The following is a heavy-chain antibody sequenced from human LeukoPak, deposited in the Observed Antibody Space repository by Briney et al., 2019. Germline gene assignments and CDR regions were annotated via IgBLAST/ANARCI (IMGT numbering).Heavy chain of an antibody. CDR3: ATGGSYYIGGDHYFDY. D-gene: IGHD1-26*01. Sequence: GGSLQISCKGSGYSFTSYWIGWVRQMPGKGLEWMGIIYPGDSDTRYSPSFQGQVTISADKSISTAYLQWSSLKASDTAMYYCATGGSYYIGGDHYFDYWGQGTLVTVSS. CDR2: IYPGDSDT. V-gene: IGHV5-51*01. J-gene: IGHJ4*02. CDR1: GYSFTSYW.